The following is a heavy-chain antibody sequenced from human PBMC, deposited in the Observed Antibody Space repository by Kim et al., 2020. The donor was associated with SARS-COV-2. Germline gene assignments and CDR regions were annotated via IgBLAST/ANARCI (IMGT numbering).Heavy chain of an antibody. Sequence: GGSLRLSCSASGFTLSTYAMYWVRQAPGKGLEYVSSISRSGRTIDYADSMKGRSTISRDNSKNMLYLQVSSLRPEDTAVYYCVKEVMPTSGTNYFDYWG. V-gene: IGHV3-64D*09. CDR3: VKEVMPTSGTNYFDY. CDR1: GFTLSTYA. D-gene: IGHD2-8*01. CDR2: ISRSGRTI. J-gene: IGHJ4*01.